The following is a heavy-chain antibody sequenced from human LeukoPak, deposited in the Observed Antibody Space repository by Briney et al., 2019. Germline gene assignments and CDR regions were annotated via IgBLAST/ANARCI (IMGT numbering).Heavy chain of an antibody. CDR1: GYTFTSHG. V-gene: IGHV1-2*04. D-gene: IGHD2-15*01. CDR3: ARPNLGYCSGGSCYHYYYYYGMDV. J-gene: IGHJ6*02. CDR2: INPNSGGT. Sequence: ASVKVSCKASGYTFTSHGISWVRQAPGQGLEWMGWINPNSGGTNYAQKFQGWVTMTRDTSISTACMELSRLRSDDTAVYYCARPNLGYCSGGSCYHYYYYYGMDVWGQGTTVTVSS.